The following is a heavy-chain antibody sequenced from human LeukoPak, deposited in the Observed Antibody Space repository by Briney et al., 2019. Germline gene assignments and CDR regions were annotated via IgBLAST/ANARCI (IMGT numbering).Heavy chain of an antibody. Sequence: GESLKISCKGSGYSFTSFWIGWVRQMPGKGLEWMGIIYPGDSDTRYSPSFQGQVTISADKSISTAYLQWSSLKASDTAMYYCVRQSSGYYRSFDYWGQGTLVTVSS. J-gene: IGHJ4*02. D-gene: IGHD3-22*01. CDR2: IYPGDSDT. CDR1: GYSFTSFW. CDR3: VRQSSGYYRSFDY. V-gene: IGHV5-51*01.